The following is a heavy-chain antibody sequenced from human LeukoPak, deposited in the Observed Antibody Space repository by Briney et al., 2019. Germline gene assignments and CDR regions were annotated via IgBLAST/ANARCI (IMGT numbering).Heavy chain of an antibody. D-gene: IGHD3-10*01. CDR2: INPNSGGT. CDR1: GYTFTGYY. J-gene: IGHJ4*02. V-gene: IGHV1-2*02. Sequence: ASVKVSCKASGYTFTGYYMHWVRQAPGQGLEWMGWINPNSGGTNYAQKFQGRVTMTRDTSISTAYMELSRLRSDDTAVYYCAKVRSYYGSGSNDYWGQGTLVTVSS. CDR3: AKVRSYYGSGSNDY.